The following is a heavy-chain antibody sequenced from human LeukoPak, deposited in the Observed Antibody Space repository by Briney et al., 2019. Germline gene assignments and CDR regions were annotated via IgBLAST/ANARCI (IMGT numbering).Heavy chain of an antibody. D-gene: IGHD3-22*01. J-gene: IGHJ3*02. CDR1: GFTFDDYG. CDR2: INWNGGST. Sequence: PGGSLRLSCAASGFTFDDYGMSWVRQAPGKGLEWVSGINWNGGSTGYTDSVKGRFTISRDDAKRSLYLQMNSLRVEDTALYYCARPTTYDSSGYAFNIWGRGTVVTVSS. CDR3: ARPTTYDSSGYAFNI. V-gene: IGHV3-20*04.